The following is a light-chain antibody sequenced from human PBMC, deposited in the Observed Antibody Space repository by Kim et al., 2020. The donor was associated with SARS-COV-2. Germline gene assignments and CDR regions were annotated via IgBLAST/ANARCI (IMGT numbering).Light chain of an antibody. CDR2: AAS. V-gene: IGKV1-27*01. Sequence: ASVGDRVTITCRARQGISNYLAWYQQKPGKVPKLLMYAASTLQSGVPSRVSGSGSGTDFTLTISSLQPEDVATYYCQKYNSAPLTFGGGTKVDIK. CDR1: QGISNY. CDR3: QKYNSAPLT. J-gene: IGKJ4*01.